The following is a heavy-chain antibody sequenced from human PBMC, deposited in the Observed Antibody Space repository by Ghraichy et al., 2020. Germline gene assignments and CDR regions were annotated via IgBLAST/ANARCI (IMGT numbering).Heavy chain of an antibody. D-gene: IGHD1-20*01. Sequence: SETLSLTCTVSGGSIRGSSDYWGWVRQPPGKGLEWIGHIFYSGNSYYNPSLKSRVTISVDTSKNQFSLEVGSLTASDTAVYYCAGRGSIIGIAGRWFDPWGQGTLVTVSS. V-gene: IGHV4-39*01. CDR3: AGRGSIIGIAGRWFDP. CDR2: IFYSGNS. CDR1: GGSIRGSSDY. J-gene: IGHJ5*02.